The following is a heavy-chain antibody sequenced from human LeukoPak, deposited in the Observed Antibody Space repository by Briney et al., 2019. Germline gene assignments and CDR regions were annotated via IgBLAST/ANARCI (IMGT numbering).Heavy chain of an antibody. J-gene: IGHJ4*02. V-gene: IGHV3-7*01. CDR1: GFTFSSYW. CDR2: INQDGSEK. CDR3: ARDGDGGTLDY. D-gene: IGHD4-23*01. Sequence: GGSLRLSCAASGFTFSSYWMSWVRQAPGKGLEWVANINQDGSEKYYVDSVKGRFTISGDNAKNSLYLQMISLRAEDTAVYYCARDGDGGTLDYWGQGTLVTVSS.